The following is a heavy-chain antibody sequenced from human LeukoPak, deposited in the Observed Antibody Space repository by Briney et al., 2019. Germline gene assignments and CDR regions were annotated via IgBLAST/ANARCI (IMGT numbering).Heavy chain of an antibody. CDR2: IIPISATA. CDR3: ARWAGESSSWYPALFDY. D-gene: IGHD6-13*01. J-gene: IGHJ4*02. Sequence: ASVKVSCKASGGAFSNHAISWVRQAPGQGLEWMGVIIPISATANYAQKFQGRVTITADESTSTVYMELSSLASGDTAVYYCARWAGESSSWYPALFDYWGQGTLVTVSS. V-gene: IGHV1-69*01. CDR1: GGAFSNHA.